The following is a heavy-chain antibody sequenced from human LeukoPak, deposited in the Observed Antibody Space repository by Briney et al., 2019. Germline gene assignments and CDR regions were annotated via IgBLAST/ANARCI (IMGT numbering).Heavy chain of an antibody. J-gene: IGHJ4*02. Sequence: GGSPRLSCAASGFTFSSYSMNWVRQAPGKGLEWVSSISSSSSYIYYADSVKGRFTISRDNAKNSLYLQMNSLRAEDTAVYYCANSRYDSSGYYGIIGYWGQGTLVTVSS. D-gene: IGHD3-22*01. CDR1: GFTFSSYS. CDR2: ISSSSSYI. CDR3: ANSRYDSSGYYGIIGY. V-gene: IGHV3-21*01.